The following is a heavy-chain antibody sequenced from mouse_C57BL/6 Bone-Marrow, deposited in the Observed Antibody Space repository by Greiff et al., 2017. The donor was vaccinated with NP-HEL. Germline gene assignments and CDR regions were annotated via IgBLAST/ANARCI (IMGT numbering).Heavy chain of an antibody. V-gene: IGHV1-26*01. D-gene: IGHD2-4*01. J-gene: IGHJ4*01. Sequence: EVQLQQSGPELVKPGASVKISCKASGYTFTDYYMNWVKQSHGKSLEWIGDINPNNGGTSYNQKFKGKATLTVDKSSSTAYMELRSLTSEDSAVYYCARQDDYDGGNYAMDYWGQGTSVTVSS. CDR3: ARQDDYDGGNYAMDY. CDR2: INPNNGGT. CDR1: GYTFTDYY.